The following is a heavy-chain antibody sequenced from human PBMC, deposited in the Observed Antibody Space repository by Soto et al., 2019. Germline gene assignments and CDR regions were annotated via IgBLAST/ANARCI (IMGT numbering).Heavy chain of an antibody. CDR1: GFTFSDYG. D-gene: IGHD1-26*01. Sequence: SGGSLRLSCAASGFTFSDYGMHWVRQAPGKGLEWVAVISYDGTNKYYADSVKGRFTISRDNSENTLYLQMNSLRPEDTAVYYCAKSDIVGASRCSFDYWGHGTLVTVSS. CDR3: AKSDIVGASRCSFDY. J-gene: IGHJ4*01. CDR2: ISYDGTNK. V-gene: IGHV3-30*18.